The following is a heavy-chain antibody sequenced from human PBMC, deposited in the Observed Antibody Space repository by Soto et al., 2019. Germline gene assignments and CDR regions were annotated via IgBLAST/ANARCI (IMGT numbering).Heavy chain of an antibody. D-gene: IGHD2-15*01. Sequence: ASVKVSCKASGGTFSSYAISWVRQAPGQGLEWMGGIIPIFGTANYAQKFQGRVTITADESTSTAYMELSSLRSEDTAVYYCAGGGDILGCSGGSCYRGYYYGMDVWGQGTTVTVSS. CDR1: GGTFSSYA. V-gene: IGHV1-69*13. CDR3: AGGGDILGCSGGSCYRGYYYGMDV. CDR2: IIPIFGTA. J-gene: IGHJ6*02.